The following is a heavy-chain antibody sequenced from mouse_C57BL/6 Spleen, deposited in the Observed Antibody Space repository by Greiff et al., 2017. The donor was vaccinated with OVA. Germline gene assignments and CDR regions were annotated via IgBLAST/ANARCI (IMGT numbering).Heavy chain of an antibody. V-gene: IGHV1-22*01. D-gene: IGHD1-1*01. CDR2: INPNNGGT. J-gene: IGHJ2*01. Sequence: EVQLQQSGPELVKPGASVKMSCKASGYTFTDYNMHWVKQSHGKSLAWIGYINPNNGGTSYNQKFKGKATFTVNKSSSTACMELRSLTSEESAVYYCAKGAITTVVAGNFDYWGQGTTLTVSS. CDR1: GYTFTDYN. CDR3: AKGAITTVVAGNFDY.